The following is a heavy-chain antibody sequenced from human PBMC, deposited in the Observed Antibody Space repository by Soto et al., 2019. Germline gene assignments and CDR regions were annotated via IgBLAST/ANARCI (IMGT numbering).Heavy chain of an antibody. Sequence: QVHLVQSGAEVKKPGASVNVSCKASGYIFTKYAIHWVRQAPGQRLEWMGRINAGDGNTRYSQNFQDRVTITRDTSASTAYRQLSSLTSEDSTLYFCARGSVSFDSWGQGTLVTVSS. J-gene: IGHJ4*02. CDR3: ARGSVSFDS. D-gene: IGHD3-10*01. CDR1: GYIFTKYA. CDR2: INAGDGNT. V-gene: IGHV1-3*01.